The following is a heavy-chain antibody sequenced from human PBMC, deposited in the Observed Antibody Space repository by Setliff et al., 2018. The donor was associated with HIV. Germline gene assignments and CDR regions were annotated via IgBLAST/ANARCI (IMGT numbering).Heavy chain of an antibody. CDR1: GGTFISYA. V-gene: IGHV1-8*02. CDR3: ARDASISSPYDAFDI. J-gene: IGHJ3*02. CDR2: MNPNSGNT. D-gene: IGHD6-6*01. Sequence: GASVKVSCKASGGTFISYAISWVRQAPGQGLEWMGWMNPNSGNTGYADSVKGRFTISRDNSKNTLYLQMGSLRAEDMAVYYCARDASISSPYDAFDIWGQGTMVTVSS.